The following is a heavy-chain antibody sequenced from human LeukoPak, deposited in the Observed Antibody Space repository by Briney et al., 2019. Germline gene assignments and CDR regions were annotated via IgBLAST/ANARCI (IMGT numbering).Heavy chain of an antibody. CDR2: INPNSGGT. J-gene: IGHJ4*02. CDR3: ARVPADYYDSSGEDY. CDR1: GYTFTGYY. D-gene: IGHD3-22*01. V-gene: IGHV1-2*02. Sequence: ASVKVSCKASGYTFTGYYMHWVRQAPGQGLEWMGWINPNSGGTNYAQKFQGRVTMTRDTSISTAYMELSSLRSEDTAVYYCARVPADYYDSSGEDYRGQGSLVTVSS.